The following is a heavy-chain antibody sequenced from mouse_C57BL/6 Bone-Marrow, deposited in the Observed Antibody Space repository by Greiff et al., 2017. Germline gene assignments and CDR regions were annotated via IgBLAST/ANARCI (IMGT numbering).Heavy chain of an antibody. V-gene: IGHV1-59*01. Sequence: QVQLQQPGAELVRPGTSVKLSCKASGYTFTSYWMHWVKQRPGQGLEWIGVIDPSDSYTNYNQKFKGKATLTVDTSSSTAYMQLSSLTSEDSAVYYCARRAIYDGYYAMDYWGQGTSVTVSS. CDR1: GYTFTSYW. J-gene: IGHJ4*01. CDR3: ARRAIYDGYYAMDY. D-gene: IGHD2-3*01. CDR2: IDPSDSYT.